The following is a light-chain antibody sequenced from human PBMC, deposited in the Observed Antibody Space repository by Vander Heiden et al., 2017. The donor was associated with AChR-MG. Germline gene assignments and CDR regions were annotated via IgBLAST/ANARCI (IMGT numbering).Light chain of an antibody. CDR1: SSNIGAGYG. Sequence: QSVLTQPPSVSGAPGQRVTISCTGSSSNIGAGYGVHWYRQLPGTSPKIVIYGNNIRPSGVPDRFSGSKSGTSASLAIIGLQAEDEADYYCQSFDSSLGGSVFGGGTKLTVL. CDR2: GNN. CDR3: QSFDSSLGGSV. J-gene: IGLJ3*02. V-gene: IGLV1-40*01.